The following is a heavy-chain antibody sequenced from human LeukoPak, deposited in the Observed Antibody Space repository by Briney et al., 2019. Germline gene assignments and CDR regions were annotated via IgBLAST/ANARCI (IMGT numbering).Heavy chain of an antibody. Sequence: ASVKVSCKASGYTFTSYGISWVRQATGQGLEWMGWMNPDSGNTGYAQKFQGRVTMTRNTSISTAYMELSSLRSEDTAVYYCARGYYYDSSGYSNFQHWGQGTLVTVSS. D-gene: IGHD3-22*01. CDR1: GYTFTSYG. J-gene: IGHJ1*01. CDR2: MNPDSGNT. V-gene: IGHV1-8*02. CDR3: ARGYYYDSSGYSNFQH.